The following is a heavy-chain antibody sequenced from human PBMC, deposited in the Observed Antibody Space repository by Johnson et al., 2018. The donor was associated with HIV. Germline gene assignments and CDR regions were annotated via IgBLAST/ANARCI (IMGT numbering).Heavy chain of an antibody. CDR1: GFTFSDAW. CDR3: TTWTYYGAFDI. D-gene: IGHD1-26*01. V-gene: IGHV3-15*01. CDR2: IKSKTDGGTT. J-gene: IGHJ3*02. Sequence: VQLVESGGGLVQPGGSLRVSCAASGFTFSDAWMSWVRQAPGKGLEWVGRIKSKTDGGTTDYAAPVKGRFTISRDDSKNTLYLQMNSLKTEDTAVYYCTTWTYYGAFDIWGQGTMVTVSS.